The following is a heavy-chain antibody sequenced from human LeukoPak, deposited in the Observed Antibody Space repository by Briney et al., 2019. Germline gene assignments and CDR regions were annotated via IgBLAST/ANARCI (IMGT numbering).Heavy chain of an antibody. D-gene: IGHD1-14*01. CDR2: ISHIGNT. V-gene: IGHV4-59*11. CDR3: ARDRISINALDM. Sequence: SETLSLTCTVSGASISGHYLTWIRQPPGKGLEWIGYISHIGNTNYNPSLKSRVTISVDTSKNQFSLKLTSVTAADTAVYYCARDRISINALDMWGQGTVVTVSS. J-gene: IGHJ3*02. CDR1: GASISGHY.